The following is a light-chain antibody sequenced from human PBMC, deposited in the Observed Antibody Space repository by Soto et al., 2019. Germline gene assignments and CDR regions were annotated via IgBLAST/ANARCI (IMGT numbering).Light chain of an antibody. J-gene: IGLJ3*02. CDR3: QSYDSSLSGFWV. CDR2: GND. CDR1: SSNIGAGYD. Sequence: QSVLTQPPSVSGAPGQRVTISCTGSSSNIGAGYDVHWYQQFSETSPKLLIYGNDNRPSGVPDRFSGSKSGTSASLAITGLLAEDEADYYCQSYDSSLSGFWVFGGGTKLTVL. V-gene: IGLV1-40*01.